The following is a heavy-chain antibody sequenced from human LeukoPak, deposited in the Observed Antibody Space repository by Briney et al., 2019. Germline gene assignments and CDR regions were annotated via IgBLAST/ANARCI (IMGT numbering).Heavy chain of an antibody. D-gene: IGHD1-26*01. CDR1: GYSFTSYW. Sequence: PGESLKISCKGSGYSFTSYWIGWVRQMPGKGLEWMGIIYPGDSDTRYSPSFQGQVTISADKSISTAYLQWSSLKASDTAMYYCARLGALPDSGSYGRYFDYWGQGTLVTVSS. V-gene: IGHV5-51*01. CDR2: IYPGDSDT. CDR3: ARLGALPDSGSYGRYFDY. J-gene: IGHJ4*02.